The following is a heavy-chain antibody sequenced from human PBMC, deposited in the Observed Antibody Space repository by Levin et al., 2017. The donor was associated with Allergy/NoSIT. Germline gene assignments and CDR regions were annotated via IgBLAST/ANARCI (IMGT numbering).Heavy chain of an antibody. V-gene: IGHV1-2*02. D-gene: IGHD3-10*01. CDR1: GYTFTGYY. Sequence: ASVKVSCKASGYTFTGYYMHWVRQAPGQGLEWMGWINPNSGGTNYAQKFQGRVTMTRDTSISTAYMELSRLRSDDTAVYYCARDGGSGSYYFAGFDYWGQGTLVTVSS. J-gene: IGHJ4*02. CDR2: INPNSGGT. CDR3: ARDGGSGSYYFAGFDY.